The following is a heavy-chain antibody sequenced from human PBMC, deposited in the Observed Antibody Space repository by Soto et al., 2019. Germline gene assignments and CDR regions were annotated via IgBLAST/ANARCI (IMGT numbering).Heavy chain of an antibody. CDR3: AKTQNGRDDYPDF. Sequence: QVQLVESGGGVVQPGGSLRLSCAASGFTFSSYGMHWVRQAPGKGLEWVADISYEGRNKRYADSVKGRFTISRDNSENTVDLHMDSLRAEDSAIYYCAKTQNGRDDYPDFWGQGTLVTVSS. CDR1: GFTFSSYG. V-gene: IGHV3-30*18. CDR2: ISYEGRNK. J-gene: IGHJ4*02.